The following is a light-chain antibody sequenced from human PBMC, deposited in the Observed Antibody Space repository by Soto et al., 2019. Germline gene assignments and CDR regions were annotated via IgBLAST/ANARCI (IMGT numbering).Light chain of an antibody. CDR2: GAS. CDR1: QGIRSY. Sequence: DIQLTQSPSFLSASVGDRVTITCRASQGIRSYLAWYQQRPGKAPELLIYGASTLRPGGASRFSGSGSGTEFTLTISSLQPEDFATYYCQQGHSPPRTFGQGTKLEMK. J-gene: IGKJ2*01. V-gene: IGKV1-9*01. CDR3: QQGHSPPRT.